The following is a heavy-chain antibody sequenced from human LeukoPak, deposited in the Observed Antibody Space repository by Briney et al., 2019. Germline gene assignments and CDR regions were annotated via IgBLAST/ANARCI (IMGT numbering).Heavy chain of an antibody. CDR3: ATSDFAAHFDY. CDR2: ISGDGGST. V-gene: IGHV3-43*02. CDR1: GLTFDDYA. D-gene: IGHD2/OR15-2a*01. J-gene: IGHJ4*02. Sequence: GVSLRLSCAASGLTFDDYAMHWVRQAPGKGLEWVSLISGDGGSTYYADSVKGRFTISRDNSKNSLYLQMNSLGTEDTALYYCATSDFAAHFDYWGQGTLVTVSS.